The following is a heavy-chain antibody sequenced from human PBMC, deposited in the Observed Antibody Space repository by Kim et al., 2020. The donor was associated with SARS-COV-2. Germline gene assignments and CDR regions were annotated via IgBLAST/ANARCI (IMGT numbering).Heavy chain of an antibody. V-gene: IGHV4-59*13. CDR3: ASGGAYSSGGASLFDI. Sequence: SETLSLTCTVSGGSISSYYWSWIRQPPGKGLEWIGYIYHSGSTNYNPSLKSRVTISVDTSKNQFSLKLSSVTAADTAVYYFASGGAYSSGGASLFDIWGQGTLVTVSS. J-gene: IGHJ3*02. D-gene: IGHD6-19*01. CDR1: GGSISSYY. CDR2: IYHSGST.